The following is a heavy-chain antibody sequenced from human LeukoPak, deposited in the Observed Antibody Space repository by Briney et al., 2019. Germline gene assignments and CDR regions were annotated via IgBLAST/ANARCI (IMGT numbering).Heavy chain of an antibody. J-gene: IGHJ6*03. CDR3: ARIVVVPAVIADGDYYYMDV. CDR2: INPNSGGT. CDR1: GYTFTGYY. D-gene: IGHD2-2*01. Sequence: ASVKVSCKASGYTFTGYYMHWVRQAPGQGLEWMVWINPNSGGTNYAQKFQGRVTMTRDTSISTAYMELSRLRSDDTAVYYCARIVVVPAVIADGDYYYMDVWGKGTTVTVSS. V-gene: IGHV1-2*02.